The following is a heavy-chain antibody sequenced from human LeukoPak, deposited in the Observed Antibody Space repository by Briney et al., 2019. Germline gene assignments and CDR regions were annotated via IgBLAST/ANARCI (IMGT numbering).Heavy chain of an antibody. CDR3: AKDHLVLRFLEWLPPPDY. Sequence: GGTLRLSXAASGFTFSSYGMHWVRQAPGKGLEWVAFIRYGGNNKYYADSVKGRFTISRDNSKNTLYLQMNSLRAEDTAVYYCAKDHLVLRFLEWLPPPDYWGQGTLVTVSS. CDR1: GFTFSSYG. V-gene: IGHV3-30*02. J-gene: IGHJ4*02. D-gene: IGHD3-3*01. CDR2: IRYGGNNK.